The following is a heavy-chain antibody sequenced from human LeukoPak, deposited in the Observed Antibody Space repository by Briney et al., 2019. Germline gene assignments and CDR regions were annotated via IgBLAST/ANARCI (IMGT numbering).Heavy chain of an antibody. D-gene: IGHD2/OR15-2a*01. CDR3: VSFYETY. V-gene: IGHV3-74*01. CDR1: GNYR. J-gene: IGHJ4*02. Sequence: GGSLRLSCAASGNYRMHWVRQVPGKGLVWVSHINSDGSWTSYADSVKGRFTISKDNAKNTVYLQMNSLRAEDTAVYYCVSFYETYWGRGTLVTVSS. CDR2: INSDGSWT.